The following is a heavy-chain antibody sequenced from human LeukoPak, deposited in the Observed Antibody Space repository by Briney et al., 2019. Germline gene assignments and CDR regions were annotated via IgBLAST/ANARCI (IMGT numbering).Heavy chain of an antibody. J-gene: IGHJ4*02. CDR2: INPNSGAT. Sequence: APVKVSCKSSGYTFIDYSKPWGGRALGQGLEGRGWINPNSGATKYAQKFQGRVSMTRDTSINTAYMDLTNLRSDDTAIFYCARVKKLMPEFEFWGQGTLVTVSS. D-gene: IGHD2-2*01. CDR3: ARVKKLMPEFEF. V-gene: IGHV1-2*02. CDR1: GYTFIDYS.